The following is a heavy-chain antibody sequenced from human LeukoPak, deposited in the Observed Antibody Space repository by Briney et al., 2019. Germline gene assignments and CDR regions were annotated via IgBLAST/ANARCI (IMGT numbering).Heavy chain of an antibody. D-gene: IGHD3-22*01. V-gene: IGHV3-23*01. CDR1: GFTFSSYS. Sequence: PGGSLRLSCAASGFTFSSYSMNWVRQAPGKGLEWVSAISGSGGSTYYADSVKGRFTISRDNSKNTLYLQMNSLRAEDTAVYYCAKDLYYYDRKGAFDYWGQGTLVTVSS. J-gene: IGHJ4*02. CDR3: AKDLYYYDRKGAFDY. CDR2: ISGSGGST.